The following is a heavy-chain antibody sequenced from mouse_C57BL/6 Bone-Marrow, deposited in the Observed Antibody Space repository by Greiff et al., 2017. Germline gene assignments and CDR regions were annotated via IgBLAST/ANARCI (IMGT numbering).Heavy chain of an antibody. CDR1: GFSLTSYG. CDR2: IWRGGST. D-gene: IGHD4-1*01. V-gene: IGHV2-5*01. Sequence: VQGVESGPGLVQPSQSLSITCTVSGFSLTSYGVHWVRQSPGKGLEWLGVIWRGGSTGYNAAFMSRLSITKDNSKSQVFFKMNSLQADDTAIYYCAKKGDWEKDAMDYWGQGTSVTVSS. J-gene: IGHJ4*01. CDR3: AKKGDWEKDAMDY.